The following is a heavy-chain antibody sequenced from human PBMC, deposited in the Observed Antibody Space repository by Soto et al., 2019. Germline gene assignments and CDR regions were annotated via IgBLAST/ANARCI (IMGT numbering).Heavy chain of an antibody. CDR2: ISSSSSTI. V-gene: IGHV3-48*01. J-gene: IGHJ3*02. Sequence: PGGSLRLSCAASGFTFSSYSMNWVRQAPGKGLEWVSYISSSSSTIYYADSVKGRFTISRDNAKNSLYLQMNSLRAEDTAVYYCARDCTEKVVAATHDAFDIWGQGTMVTVSS. CDR3: ARDCTEKVVAATHDAFDI. CDR1: GFTFSSYS. D-gene: IGHD2-15*01.